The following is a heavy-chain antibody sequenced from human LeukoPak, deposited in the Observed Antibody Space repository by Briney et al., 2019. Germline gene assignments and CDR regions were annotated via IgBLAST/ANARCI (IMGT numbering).Heavy chain of an antibody. CDR1: GFTVSSNY. CDR3: ASYGGNSSDY. Sequence: GGSLRLSCAVSGFTVSSNYMSWVRQAPGKGLEWVSVIYSGGSTYYADSVKGRFTISRDNSKNTLYLQMNSLRAEDTAVYYCASYGGNSSDYWGQGTLVTVSS. D-gene: IGHD4-23*01. J-gene: IGHJ4*02. V-gene: IGHV3-53*01. CDR2: IYSGGST.